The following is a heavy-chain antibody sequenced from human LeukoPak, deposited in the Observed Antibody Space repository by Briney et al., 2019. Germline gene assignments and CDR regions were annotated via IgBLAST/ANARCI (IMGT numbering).Heavy chain of an antibody. CDR3: AKDRPNYYHDNGHYYRRGGDC. CDR1: GFTLSIYA. V-gene: IGHV3-23*01. CDR2: TSSGGELT. D-gene: IGHD3-22*01. J-gene: IGHJ4*02. Sequence: GGSLRLSCAASGFTLSIYAMSWVRQGPGKGLEWVSSTSSGGELTFYADSVKGRFTISRDNSKNTLYLQMNSLRAEDTAVYYCAKDRPNYYHDNGHYYRRGGDCWGQGTLVTVSS.